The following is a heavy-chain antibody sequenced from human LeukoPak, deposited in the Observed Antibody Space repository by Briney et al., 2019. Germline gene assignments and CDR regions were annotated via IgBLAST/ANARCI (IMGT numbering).Heavy chain of an antibody. CDR3: ARDSHYGSGSYYPLDY. CDR1: GGTFTSYY. D-gene: IGHD3-10*01. V-gene: IGHV1-46*01. CDR2: INPSGGST. J-gene: IGHJ4*02. Sequence: ASVKVSCKASGGTFTSYYMHWVRQAPGQGLEWMGIINPSGGSTSYAQKFQGRVTMTRDTSTSTVYMELSSLRSEDTAVYYCARDSHYGSGSYYPLDYWGQGTLVTVSS.